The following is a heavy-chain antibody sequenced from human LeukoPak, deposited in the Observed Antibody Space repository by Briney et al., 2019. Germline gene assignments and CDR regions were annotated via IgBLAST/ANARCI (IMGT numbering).Heavy chain of an antibody. CDR2: ISSSGSTV. CDR3: ARDLAASGWPIYYFDH. J-gene: IGHJ4*02. D-gene: IGHD6-19*01. CDR1: GSTFSSHG. Sequence: GGSLRLSCVVSGSTFSSHGMDWVRQAPGKGLEWVSYISSSGSTVYYADSVKARFTISRDNAKNSLHLNMNSLTGEDTAVYYCARDLAASGWPIYYFDHWGQGTLVTVSS. V-gene: IGHV3-48*04.